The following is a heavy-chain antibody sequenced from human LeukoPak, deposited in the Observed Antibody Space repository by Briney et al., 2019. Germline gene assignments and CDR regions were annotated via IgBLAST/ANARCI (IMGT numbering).Heavy chain of an antibody. CDR2: ISYSGSI. D-gene: IGHD5/OR15-5a*01. CDR3: ARMIYADYFDF. Sequence: SETLSLTCSVSGGSISSYCWSWLRQPPEKGLEWIGYISYSGSITYNPSLKSRVTISLDMSKNQFSLKLSSVTAADTAVYYCARMIYADYFDFWGQGTLVTVSS. J-gene: IGHJ4*02. CDR1: GGSISSYC. V-gene: IGHV4-59*01.